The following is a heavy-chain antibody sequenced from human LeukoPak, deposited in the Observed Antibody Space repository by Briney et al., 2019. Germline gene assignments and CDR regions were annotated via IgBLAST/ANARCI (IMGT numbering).Heavy chain of an antibody. V-gene: IGHV4-59*01. D-gene: IGHD2-15*01. Sequence: SETLSLTCTVSGGSISSYYWSWIRQPPGQGLEWIGYIYYSGSTNYNPSLKSRVTISVDTSKNQFSLKLSSVTAADTAVYYCARESLYCSGGSCYFDAFDIWGQGTMVTVSS. CDR2: IYYSGST. CDR3: ARESLYCSGGSCYFDAFDI. CDR1: GGSISSYY. J-gene: IGHJ3*02.